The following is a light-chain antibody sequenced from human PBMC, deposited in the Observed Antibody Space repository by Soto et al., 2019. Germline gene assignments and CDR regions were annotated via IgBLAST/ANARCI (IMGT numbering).Light chain of an antibody. J-gene: IGKJ1*01. V-gene: IGKV3-15*01. CDR1: QSVSSS. Sequence: EIVLTQSPGTLSLSPGERATLSCRASQSVSSSQLARYQQKPAQAPRLXIYGASTRANGIPARFSGSGSGTELTLTISSLQSEDFAVYDCQQYNNWPTWTFGQGTKVDIK. CDR2: GAS. CDR3: QQYNNWPTWT.